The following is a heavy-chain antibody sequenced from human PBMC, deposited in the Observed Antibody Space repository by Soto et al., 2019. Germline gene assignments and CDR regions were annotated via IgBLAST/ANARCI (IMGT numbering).Heavy chain of an antibody. V-gene: IGHV4-39*01. CDR2: IYYSGST. CDR1: GGSISSSSYY. J-gene: IGHJ6*02. Sequence: SETLSLTCTVSGGSISSSSYYWGWIRQPPGKGLEWIGSIYYSGSTYYNPSLKSRVTISVDTSKNQFSLKLSSVTAADTAVYYCARTVSSSWYSYYYGMDVWGLGTTVTVS. CDR3: ARTVSSSWYSYYYGMDV. D-gene: IGHD6-13*01.